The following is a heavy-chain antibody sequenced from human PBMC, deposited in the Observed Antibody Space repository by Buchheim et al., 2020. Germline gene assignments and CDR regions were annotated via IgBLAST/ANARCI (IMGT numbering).Heavy chain of an antibody. Sequence: QVQLVESGGGLVKPGGSLRLSCAASGFTFTDYYMSWIRQAPGKGLEWISYISGSGNTIYYIDSVKGRFTISRDNTKNLLYLQMNSVRADDTAVYYCARDRKRRVKVLRVVHPDNWFDPWGQGT. V-gene: IGHV3-11*01. J-gene: IGHJ5*02. CDR3: ARDRKRRVKVLRVVHPDNWFDP. CDR2: ISGSGNTI. D-gene: IGHD3-3*01. CDR1: GFTFTDYY.